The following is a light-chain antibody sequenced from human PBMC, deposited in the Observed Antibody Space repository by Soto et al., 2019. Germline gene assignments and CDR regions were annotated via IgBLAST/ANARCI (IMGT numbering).Light chain of an antibody. Sequence: EIVLTQSPGTLSLSPGERATLSCRASQSVSSTYIAWYQQKPGQAPRLLIYGASSRATGIPDRFSGSGSGTDVTLTISRLEPEDFAVYYWQQYGSSPPMYTFGQGARLEIK. J-gene: IGKJ2*01. CDR2: GAS. CDR1: QSVSSTY. CDR3: QQYGSSPPMYT. V-gene: IGKV3-20*01.